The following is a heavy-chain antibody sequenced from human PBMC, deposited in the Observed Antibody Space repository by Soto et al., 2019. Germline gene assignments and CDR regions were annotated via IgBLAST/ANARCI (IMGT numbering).Heavy chain of an antibody. Sequence: HLEESGGGLVEPGGSLRRTCVGSGVDFRGSYMNWIRQAPGKGLEWISYISDTGRTIHYADSVKGRFVISRDNSRDSLYLQMNDLRADDTAIYYCAGFKEGKIVGLRWLDPWGQGTRVTASS. D-gene: IGHD3-16*02. CDR1: GVDFRGSY. CDR3: AGFKEGKIVGLRWLDP. V-gene: IGHV3-11*01. J-gene: IGHJ5*02. CDR2: ISDTGRTI.